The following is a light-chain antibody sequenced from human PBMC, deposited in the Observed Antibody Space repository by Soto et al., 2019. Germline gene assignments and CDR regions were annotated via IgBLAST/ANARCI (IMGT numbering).Light chain of an antibody. V-gene: IGKV3-20*01. J-gene: IGKJ2*01. CDR1: QDVSNRY. CDR2: GVT. CDR3: EQYGAVPRT. Sequence: VLLTQSPGTLSLSPGERATLSCRASQDVSNRYFAWYQQKPGQAPRLLIYGVTSRATGIPDRFSGSGSGKDFTLTISRLEPEDFAVYYCEQYGAVPRTCGQGTKLEIK.